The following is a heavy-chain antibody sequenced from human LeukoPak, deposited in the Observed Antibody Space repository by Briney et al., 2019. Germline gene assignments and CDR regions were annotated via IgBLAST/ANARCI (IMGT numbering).Heavy chain of an antibody. CDR2: ISGSGGST. CDR1: GFTFSSYA. J-gene: IGHJ6*02. CDR3: AEDIVVVPAAMGGDYYYYGMDV. Sequence: GGSLRLSCAASGFTFSSYAMSWVHQAPGKGLEWVSAISGSGGSTYYADSVKGRFTISRDNSKNTLYLQMNSLRAEDTAVYYCAEDIVVVPAAMGGDYYYYGMDVWGQGTTVTVSS. V-gene: IGHV3-23*01. D-gene: IGHD2-2*01.